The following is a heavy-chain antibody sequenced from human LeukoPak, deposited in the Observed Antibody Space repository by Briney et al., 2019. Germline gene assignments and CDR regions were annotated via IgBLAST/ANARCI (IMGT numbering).Heavy chain of an antibody. CDR1: GYPFTSYV. J-gene: IGHJ4*02. CDR2: INTYTGNT. D-gene: IGHD2-15*01. CDR3: ARFPRYCRGRYCACGYDY. Sequence: ASVKVSCKTSGYPFTSYVLNWVRQAPGQGLEWMGWINTYTGNTNYAQEFKGRIVLSIDTSVSTAYLQISSLKAEDTAVYYCARFPRYCRGRYCACGYDYWGQGTLVTVSS. V-gene: IGHV7-4-1*02.